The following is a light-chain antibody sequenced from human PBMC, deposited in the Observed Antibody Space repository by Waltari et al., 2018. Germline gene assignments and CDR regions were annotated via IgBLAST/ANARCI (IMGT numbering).Light chain of an antibody. CDR2: EDN. CDR3: YSTDSGGDHRGV. CDR1: ALPSKH. J-gene: IGLJ3*02. V-gene: IGLV3-10*01. Sequence: SYELTQPPAASVSPGQTARITCSGSALPSKHAYCYHQKSGQVPLLVIYEDNRRPSGIPERFSGSSSGTKATLTITGAQADDEGDYYCYSTDSGGDHRGVFGGGTRLTVL.